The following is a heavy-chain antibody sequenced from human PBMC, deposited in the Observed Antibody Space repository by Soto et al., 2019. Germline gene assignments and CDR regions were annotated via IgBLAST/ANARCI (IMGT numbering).Heavy chain of an antibody. D-gene: IGHD3-10*01. J-gene: IGHJ4*02. Sequence: QVQLVQSGAEVKKPGSSVKVSCKASGGTFSSYAISWVRQAPGQGLEWMGGIIPIFGTANYAQKFQGRVTITADESTSTAYMELSSLRSEDTDVYYCARVWPYGSGADAYYFDYWGQGTLVTGSS. V-gene: IGHV1-69*01. CDR3: ARVWPYGSGADAYYFDY. CDR1: GGTFSSYA. CDR2: IIPIFGTA.